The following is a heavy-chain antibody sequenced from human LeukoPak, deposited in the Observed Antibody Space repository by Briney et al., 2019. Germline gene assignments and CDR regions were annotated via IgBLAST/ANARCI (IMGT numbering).Heavy chain of an antibody. Sequence: GGSLRLSCAASGFTFSSYGMSWVRQAPGKGLEWVSAISGSGGSTYYADSVKGRFTISRDNSKNTLYLQMNSLRAEDTAVYYCAKDPARSWELRYDDAFDIWGQGTMVTVSS. J-gene: IGHJ3*02. CDR2: ISGSGGST. V-gene: IGHV3-23*01. CDR3: AKDPARSWELRYDDAFDI. D-gene: IGHD1-26*01. CDR1: GFTFSSYG.